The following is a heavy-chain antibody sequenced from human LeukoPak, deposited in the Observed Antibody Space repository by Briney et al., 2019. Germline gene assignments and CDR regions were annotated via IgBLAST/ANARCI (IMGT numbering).Heavy chain of an antibody. CDR2: LFKDGSNT. D-gene: IGHD6-19*01. V-gene: IGHV3-74*01. J-gene: IGHJ4*02. CDR3: ATLTDAVAGAAFDY. CDR1: GFTFSDYW. Sequence: PGGSLRLSCVTSGFTFSDYWMHWIRQAPGQGLVWVSSLFKDGSNTRYADSVKGRFTISRGNAKNTLYLQMNNLRGDDTAVYYYATLTDAVAGAAFDYWGQGTLVTVSS.